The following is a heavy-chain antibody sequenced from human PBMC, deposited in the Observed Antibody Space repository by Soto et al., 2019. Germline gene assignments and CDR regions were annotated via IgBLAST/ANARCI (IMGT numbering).Heavy chain of an antibody. CDR1: GGSISSSSNY. Sequence: TGTLSLTCTVSGGSISSSSNYWGWIRQPPGKGLEWIGSIYYSGSTYYNPSLKSRVTISVDTSKNQFSLKLSSVTAADTAVYYCARREHIVVVNAIHDAFDIWGQGTMVTVSS. J-gene: IGHJ3*02. CDR2: IYYSGST. D-gene: IGHD2-21*01. CDR3: ARREHIVVVNAIHDAFDI. V-gene: IGHV4-39*01.